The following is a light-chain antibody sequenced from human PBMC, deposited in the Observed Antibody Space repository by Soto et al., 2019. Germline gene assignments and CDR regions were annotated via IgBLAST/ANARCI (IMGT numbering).Light chain of an antibody. CDR2: KAS. CDR1: QCITDW. J-gene: IGKJ1*01. V-gene: IGKV1-5*03. Sequence: DIPMTQSPSTLSASVGDRVTITCRASQCITDWLAWYQQKPGKAPKFLIYKASNLESGVPSRFSGSGSGTEFTLTISSVQPDDFATYYCQYYDNYSWTFGQGTKVEIK. CDR3: QYYDNYSWT.